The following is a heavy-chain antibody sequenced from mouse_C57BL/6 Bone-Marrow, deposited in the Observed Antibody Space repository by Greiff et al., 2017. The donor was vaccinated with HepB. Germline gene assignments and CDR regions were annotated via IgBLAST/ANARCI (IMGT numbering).Heavy chain of an antibody. D-gene: IGHD3-2*02. CDR2: ISGGGGNT. Sequence: EVKLVESGGGLVKPGGSLKLSCAASGFTFSSYTMSWVRQTPEKRLEWVATISGGGGNTYYPDSVKGRFTISRDNAKNTLYLQMSSLRSEDTALYYCARRGLSWFAYWGQGTLVTVSA. J-gene: IGHJ3*01. CDR1: GFTFSSYT. CDR3: ARRGLSWFAY. V-gene: IGHV5-9*01.